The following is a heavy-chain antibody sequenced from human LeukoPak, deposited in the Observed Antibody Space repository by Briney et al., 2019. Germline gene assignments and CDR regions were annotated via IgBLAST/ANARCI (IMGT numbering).Heavy chain of an antibody. CDR3: TRGVVPAAMPGGFDY. CDR2: ISGGSTYI. Sequence: PGGSLRLSCAASGFTFSTYDMSWVRQAPGKGLEWVSSISGGSTYIYYADSVKGRFTISRDNAKNSLYLQMNSLRAEDTAVFYCTRGVVPAAMPGGFDYWGQGTLVTVSS. CDR1: GFTFSTYD. D-gene: IGHD2-2*01. J-gene: IGHJ4*02. V-gene: IGHV3-21*01.